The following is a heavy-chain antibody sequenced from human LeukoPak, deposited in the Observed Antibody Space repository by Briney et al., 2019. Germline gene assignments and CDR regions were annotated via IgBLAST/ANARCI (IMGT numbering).Heavy chain of an antibody. Sequence: ASVKVSCKASGGTFSSYAISWVRQAPGQGLEWMGWMNPNSGNTGYAQKFQGRVTMTTNTSINTAYMELSSLRSEDTAVYYCARMHYYDSGGSNWFDPWGQGTLVTVSS. CDR1: GGTFSSYA. CDR3: ARMHYYDSGGSNWFDP. CDR2: MNPNSGNT. J-gene: IGHJ5*02. D-gene: IGHD3-10*01. V-gene: IGHV1-8*02.